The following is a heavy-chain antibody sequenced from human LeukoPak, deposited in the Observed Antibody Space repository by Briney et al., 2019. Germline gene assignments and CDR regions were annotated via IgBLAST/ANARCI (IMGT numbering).Heavy chain of an antibody. CDR3: ARGVGSSGPLPTEYFQH. V-gene: IGHV4-59*12. CDR1: GGPIRSYY. J-gene: IGHJ1*01. D-gene: IGHD6-19*01. Sequence: PSETLSLTCTVSGGPIRSYYWSWMRQPPGKGLEWIGNIHYSESTNFNPSLKSRVAIAVDASKNQFSLKLTSVTAADTAVYYCARGVGSSGPLPTEYFQHWGQGTLVTVSS. CDR2: IHYSEST.